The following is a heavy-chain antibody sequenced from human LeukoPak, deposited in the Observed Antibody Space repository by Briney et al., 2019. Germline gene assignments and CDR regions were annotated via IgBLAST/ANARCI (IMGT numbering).Heavy chain of an antibody. Sequence: SVKVSCKASGGTFSSYAISWVRQAPGQGLEWMGGIIPIFGTANYAQKFQGRVTITTDESTSTAYMELSSLRSEDTAVYYCARGGCSGGSCSYYFDYWGQGTLVTVSS. CDR1: GGTFSSYA. D-gene: IGHD2-15*01. CDR2: IIPIFGTA. J-gene: IGHJ4*02. V-gene: IGHV1-69*05. CDR3: ARGGCSGGSCSYYFDY.